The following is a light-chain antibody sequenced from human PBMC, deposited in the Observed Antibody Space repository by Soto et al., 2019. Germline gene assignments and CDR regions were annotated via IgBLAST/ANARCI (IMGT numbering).Light chain of an antibody. J-gene: IGKJ3*01. Sequence: ETVLTQSPGTLSLSPGERATLSCRASQSVSSSYLAWYQQKPGQAPRLLIYGASSRATGIPDRFSGSGSGTDFTLTISRLEPEDFAVYYCQQYGSSSLTLGPATTVDIK. CDR1: QSVSSSY. V-gene: IGKV3-20*01. CDR2: GAS. CDR3: QQYGSSSLT.